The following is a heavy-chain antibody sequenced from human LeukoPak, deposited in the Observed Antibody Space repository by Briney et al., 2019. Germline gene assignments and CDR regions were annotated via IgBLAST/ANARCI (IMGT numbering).Heavy chain of an antibody. CDR3: ARPGGAAAGTQYNWFDP. CDR2: MYHSGNT. CDR1: GGSISSYY. V-gene: IGHV4-59*12. D-gene: IGHD6-13*01. J-gene: IGHJ5*02. Sequence: SETLSLTRTVSGGSISSYYWSWIRQPPGKGLEWIGYMYHSGNTNHNPSLKSRVTISVDTSKNQFSLKLSSVTAADTAVYYCARPGGAAAGTQYNWFDPWGQGTLVTVSS.